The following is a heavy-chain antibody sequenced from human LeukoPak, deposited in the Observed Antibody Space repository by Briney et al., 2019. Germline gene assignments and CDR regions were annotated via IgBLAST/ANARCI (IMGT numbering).Heavy chain of an antibody. Sequence: GASAKVSCKASGYTFTGYYMHWVRQAPGQGLEWMGWINPNSSGTNYAQKFQGRVTMTRDTSISTAYMELSRLRSDDTAVYYCARVYPYYDSSGYFDYWGQGTLVTVSS. CDR3: ARVYPYYDSSGYFDY. V-gene: IGHV1-2*02. J-gene: IGHJ4*02. CDR1: GYTFTGYY. D-gene: IGHD3-22*01. CDR2: INPNSSGT.